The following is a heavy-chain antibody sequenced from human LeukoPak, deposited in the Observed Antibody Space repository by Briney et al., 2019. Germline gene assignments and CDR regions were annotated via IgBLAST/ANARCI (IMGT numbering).Heavy chain of an antibody. D-gene: IGHD1-26*01. J-gene: IGHJ5*02. CDR3: ARDPIVLNWFDP. CDR1: GFTFSSYW. CDR2: INSDGSST. V-gene: IGHV3-74*01. Sequence: GGSLRLSCAASGFTFSSYWMHLVRQAAGKGLVWVSRINSDGSSTSYADSVKGRFTISRDNAKNTLYLQMNSLRAEDTAVYYCARDPIVLNWFDPWGQGTLVTVSS.